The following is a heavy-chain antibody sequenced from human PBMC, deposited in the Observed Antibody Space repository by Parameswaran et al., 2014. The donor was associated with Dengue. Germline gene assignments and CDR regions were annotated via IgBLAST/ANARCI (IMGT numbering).Heavy chain of an antibody. V-gene: IGHV1-69*01. CDR2: IIPIFGTA. Sequence: VRQAPGQGLEWMGGIIPIFGTANYAQKFQGRVTITADESTSTAYMELSSLRSEDTAVYYCASILIGMIAAAGKYFQHWGQGTLVTVSS. D-gene: IGHD6-13*01. CDR3: ASILIGMIAAAGKYFQH. J-gene: IGHJ1*01.